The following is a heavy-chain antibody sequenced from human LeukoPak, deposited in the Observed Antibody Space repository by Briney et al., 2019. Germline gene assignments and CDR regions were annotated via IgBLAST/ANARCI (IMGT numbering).Heavy chain of an antibody. CDR1: GFSIRGGYY. V-gene: IGHV4-38-2*02. CDR3: ARIVQITGTIPH. CDR2: IYHSGNT. J-gene: IGHJ4*02. D-gene: IGHD1-1*01. Sequence: SETLSLTCSVSGFSIRGGYYWGWIRQPPGKGLEWLGSIYHSGNTDYNPSLKSRVTISVDTAKNKFFLRLGSVTAADTAVYYCARIVQITGTIPHWGQGTLVTVSS.